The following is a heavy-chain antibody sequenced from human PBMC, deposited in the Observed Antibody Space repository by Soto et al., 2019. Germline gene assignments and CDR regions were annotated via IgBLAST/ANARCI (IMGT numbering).Heavy chain of an antibody. J-gene: IGHJ4*02. V-gene: IGHV3-20*04. D-gene: IGHD3-10*01. Sequence: GGSLRLSCAASGFTFDDYGMSWVRQAPGKGLEWVSGINWNGGSTGYADSVKGRFTISRDNAKNSLYLQMNSLRAEDTALYYCARDHYYGSGSYLGYWGQGTLVTVSS. CDR3: ARDHYYGSGSYLGY. CDR2: INWNGGST. CDR1: GFTFDDYG.